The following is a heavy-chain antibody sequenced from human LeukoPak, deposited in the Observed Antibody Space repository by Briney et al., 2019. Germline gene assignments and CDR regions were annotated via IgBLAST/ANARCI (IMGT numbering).Heavy chain of an antibody. Sequence: SVKVSCKASGGTFSSYAISWVRQAPGQGLEWMGGIIPIFGTANYAQKFQGRVTITADESTSTAYMELSSLRSEDTAVYYCARGYHYEYWFDPWGQGTLVTVSS. CDR2: IIPIFGTA. CDR1: GGTFSSYA. CDR3: ARGYHYEYWFDP. D-gene: IGHD3-22*01. J-gene: IGHJ5*02. V-gene: IGHV1-69*13.